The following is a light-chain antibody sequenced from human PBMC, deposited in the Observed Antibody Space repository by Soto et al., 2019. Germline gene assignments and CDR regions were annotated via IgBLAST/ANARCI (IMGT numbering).Light chain of an antibody. Sequence: EVVLPQSPATLSLSPGERTTLSCRASQSFRTTLASYQQKPGQAPLLVIFDASNRANGVPARFGGSGSGTGCTRSITSLEPADFAVDYCQQRYVCPPITFGQGTQLEIK. J-gene: IGKJ5*01. V-gene: IGKV3-11*01. CDR2: DAS. CDR3: QQRYVCPPIT. CDR1: QSFRTT.